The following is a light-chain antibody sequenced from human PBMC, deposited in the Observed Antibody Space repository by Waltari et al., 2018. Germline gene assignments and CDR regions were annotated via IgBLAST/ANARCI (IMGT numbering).Light chain of an antibody. CDR2: DAF. CDR3: QQRSGWSPNYT. Sequence: EVVLTQSPATLSLSPGEIATLSCRASQSISDYIVWYQQRPGQAPRLLIYDAFNRAPGVPARFSVSGSGTDFTLTISSLEPEDFAVYYCQQRSGWSPNYTFGQGTKLEIK. CDR1: QSISDY. V-gene: IGKV3-11*01. J-gene: IGKJ2*01.